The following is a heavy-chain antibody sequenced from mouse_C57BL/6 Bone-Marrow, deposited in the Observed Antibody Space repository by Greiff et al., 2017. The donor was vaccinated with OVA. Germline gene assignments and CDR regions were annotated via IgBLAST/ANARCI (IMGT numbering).Heavy chain of an antibody. CDR1: GFTFSSYG. CDR3: ARPFYYYGSSSYWYFYV. D-gene: IGHD1-1*01. V-gene: IGHV5-6*01. J-gene: IGHJ1*03. Sequence: EVKLVESGGDLVKPGGSLKLSCEASGFTFSSYGMSWVRQTPDKRLEWVATISSGGSYTYYPDSVKGRFIISRANAKNTLYLQMSSLKSEDTAMYYCARPFYYYGSSSYWYFYVWGTGTTVTVS. CDR2: ISSGGSYT.